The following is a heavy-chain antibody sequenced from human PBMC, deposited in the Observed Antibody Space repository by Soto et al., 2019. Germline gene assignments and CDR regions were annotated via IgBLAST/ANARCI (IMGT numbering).Heavy chain of an antibody. V-gene: IGHV1-3*01. CDR1: GYTLTNYA. D-gene: IGHD1-1*01. CDR2: INAGNGNT. Sequence: ASVKVSCEDSGYTLTNYAMHWVRQAPGQRLEWMGWINAGNGNTKYSQKFQDRVTITRDTSASTVYMALSSLRFEDTAVYYCAREQQLDTGNFDYWGQGTLVTVSS. J-gene: IGHJ4*02. CDR3: AREQQLDTGNFDY.